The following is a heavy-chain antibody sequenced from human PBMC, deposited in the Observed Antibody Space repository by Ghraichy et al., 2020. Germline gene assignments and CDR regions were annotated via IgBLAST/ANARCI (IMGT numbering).Heavy chain of an antibody. D-gene: IGHD3-3*01. J-gene: IGHJ4*02. CDR2: MHSSGIT. CDR1: GGSISSSY. CDR3: ARAVNDFWSGFSYYFDL. Sequence: SETLSLTCTVSGGSISSSYWTWIRQPPGKGLEWIGYMHSSGITYYNPSLKSRVTISIATSKNHLSLELTSVTAADSAVYYCARAVNDFWSGFSYYFDLWGQGTLVTVSS. V-gene: IGHV4-59*01.